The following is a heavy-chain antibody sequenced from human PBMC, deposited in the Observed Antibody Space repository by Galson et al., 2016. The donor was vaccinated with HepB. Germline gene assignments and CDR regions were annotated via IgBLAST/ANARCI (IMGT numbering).Heavy chain of an antibody. J-gene: IGHJ5*02. D-gene: IGHD6-6*01. Sequence: SVKVSCKASGGSFSSYAISWVRQAPGQGLEWMGGIIPIFGTPNYAQKFQGRVTITADESTSTAYMELSSLTSEDTAVYYCARWAFRSSISSFWFDTWGQGTLVTVSS. CDR3: ARWAFRSSISSFWFDT. V-gene: IGHV1-69*13. CDR1: GGSFSSYA. CDR2: IIPIFGTP.